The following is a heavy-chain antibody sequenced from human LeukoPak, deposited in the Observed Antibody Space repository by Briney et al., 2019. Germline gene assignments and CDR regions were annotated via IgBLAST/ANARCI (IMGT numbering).Heavy chain of an antibody. V-gene: IGHV4-4*08. J-gene: IGHJ2*01. D-gene: IGHD3-22*01. CDR2: IYPNGIT. CDR1: GGSVFSYY. CDR3: ARRAYYDSSGYHPTSGYFDL. Sequence: PSETLSLTCTVSGGSVFSYYWNWIRQSPGKGLEWLGYIYPNGITNYSPSLGSRGTISIATSKNRISLRLTSVTAADTAIYYCARRAYYDSSGYHPTSGYFDLWGRGTLVTVSS.